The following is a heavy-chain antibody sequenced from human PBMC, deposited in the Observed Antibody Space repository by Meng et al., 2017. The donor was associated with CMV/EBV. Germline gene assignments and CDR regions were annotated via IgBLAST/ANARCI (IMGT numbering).Heavy chain of an antibody. CDR1: GYTFTSYY. D-gene: IGHD5-12*01. CDR2: INPSGGST. Sequence: ASVKVSCKASGYTFTSYYMHWVRQAPGQGLEWMGIINPSGGSTSYAQKFQGRVTMARDTSTSTVYMELSSLRSEDTAVHYCARGDYSGYDRPGYGMDVWGQGTTITVSS. J-gene: IGHJ6*02. CDR3: ARGDYSGYDRPGYGMDV. V-gene: IGHV1-46*01.